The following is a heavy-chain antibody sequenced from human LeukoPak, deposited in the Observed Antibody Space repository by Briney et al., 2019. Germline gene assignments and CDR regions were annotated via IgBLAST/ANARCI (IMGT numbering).Heavy chain of an antibody. D-gene: IGHD3-22*01. CDR3: TTEPYYYDSSGYYYPADY. Sequence: GGSLRLSCAASGFTFSSYSMNWVRQAPGKGLEWVSSISSSSSYIYYADSVKGRFTISRDNAKNSLYLQMNSLKTEDTAVYYCTTEPYYYDSSGYYYPADYWGQGTLVTVSS. CDR1: GFTFSSYS. J-gene: IGHJ4*02. CDR2: ISSSSSYI. V-gene: IGHV3-21*03.